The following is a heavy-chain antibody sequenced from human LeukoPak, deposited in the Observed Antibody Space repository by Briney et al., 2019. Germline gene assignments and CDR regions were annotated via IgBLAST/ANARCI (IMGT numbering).Heavy chain of an antibody. D-gene: IGHD3-22*01. Sequence: GGSLRLSCAASGFTFSSYSMNWVRQAPGKGLEWVSSISSSSSYIYYADSVKGRFTISRDNAKNSLYLQMNSLRAEDTAVYYCAKSLDYDGGVLWALPHYWGQGTLVTASS. V-gene: IGHV3-21*01. CDR3: AKSLDYDGGVLWALPHY. J-gene: IGHJ4*02. CDR1: GFTFSSYS. CDR2: ISSSSSYI.